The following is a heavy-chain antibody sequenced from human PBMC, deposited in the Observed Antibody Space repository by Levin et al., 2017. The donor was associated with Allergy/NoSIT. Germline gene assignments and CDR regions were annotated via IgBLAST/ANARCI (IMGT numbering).Heavy chain of an antibody. D-gene: IGHD5-12*01. CDR3: TTDQGGYSGYDIWGWFDP. CDR1: GFTFSNAW. Sequence: GESLKISCAASGFTFSNAWMSWVRQAPGKGLEWVGRIKSKTDGGTTDYAAPVKGRFTVSRDDSKSTLYLQMNSLKTEDTAVYYCTTDQGGYSGYDIWGWFDPWGQGTLVTVSS. J-gene: IGHJ5*02. CDR2: IKSKTDGGTT. V-gene: IGHV3-15*01.